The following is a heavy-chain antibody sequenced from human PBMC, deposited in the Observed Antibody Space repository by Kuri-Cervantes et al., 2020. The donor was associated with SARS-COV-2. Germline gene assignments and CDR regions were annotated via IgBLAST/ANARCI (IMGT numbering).Heavy chain of an antibody. D-gene: IGHD5-24*01. Sequence: GGSLRLSCAASGFTFDDYAMHWVRQAPGKGLEWVSGISWNSGSIGYADSVKGRFTISRDNAKNSLYLQMNSLRAEDTALYYCAKDIRPGRRRDGYNPPPLPWWYFDLWGRGTLVTVSS. CDR3: AKDIRPGRRRDGYNPPPLPWWYFDL. V-gene: IGHV3-9*01. CDR1: GFTFDDYA. CDR2: ISWNSGSI. J-gene: IGHJ2*01.